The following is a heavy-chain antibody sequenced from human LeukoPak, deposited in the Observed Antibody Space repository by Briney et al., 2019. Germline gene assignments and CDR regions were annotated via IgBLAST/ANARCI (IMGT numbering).Heavy chain of an antibody. CDR2: VSFSGDYL. Sequence: PGGALRLSCTASGFTFSDYNMNWVRQAPGKGLEWVSSVSFSGDYLYYAHPLRGRFTLSRDSAKNSLYLQMNSLRAEDTAVYYCARDRLRVATDAFDIWGQGTMVTISS. CDR3: ARDRLRVATDAFDI. J-gene: IGHJ3*02. D-gene: IGHD5-12*01. CDR1: GFTFSDYN. V-gene: IGHV3-21*01.